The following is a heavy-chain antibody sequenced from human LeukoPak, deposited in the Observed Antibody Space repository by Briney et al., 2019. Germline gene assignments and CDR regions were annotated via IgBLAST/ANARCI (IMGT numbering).Heavy chain of an antibody. Sequence: GGSLRLSCAASGFTFSHYYMSWVRQAPGKGLEWVANIKQDGSEQFYLDSVKGRFTISRDNAKNALYLQMHSLRVEDTAVYYCARESIVVVPTTMDDASDIWGQGTMITVSS. J-gene: IGHJ3*02. CDR3: ARESIVVVPTTMDDASDI. V-gene: IGHV3-7*01. CDR1: GFTFSHYY. D-gene: IGHD2-2*01. CDR2: IKQDGSEQ.